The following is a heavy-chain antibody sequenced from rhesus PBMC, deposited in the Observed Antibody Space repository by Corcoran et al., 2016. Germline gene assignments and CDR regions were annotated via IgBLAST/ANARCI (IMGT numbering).Heavy chain of an antibody. CDR3: ARGIVWLDY. J-gene: IGHJ4*01. D-gene: IGHD2-21*01. CDR2: IAPSDSAT. V-gene: IGHV5-2*01. CDR1: RYSFTTYG. Sequence: EVQLVQFGAEVTRPGESLKISCKTSRYSFTTYGISWVRQMPGKGLEWMGTIAPSDSATRASPSVQGHVTTSADTSITTTYLQWSSLKASDSATYYCARGIVWLDYWGQGVLVTVSS.